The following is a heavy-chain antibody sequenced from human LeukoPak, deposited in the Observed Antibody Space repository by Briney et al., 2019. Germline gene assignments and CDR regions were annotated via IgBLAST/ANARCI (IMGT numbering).Heavy chain of an antibody. Sequence: SETLSLTCTVSGGSISSYYWSWIRQPPGKRLEWIGYIYYSGSTNYNPSLKSRVTISVDTSKNQFSLKLSSVTAADTAVYYCARDLGVYPMFDPWGQGTLVTVSS. CDR1: GGSISSYY. V-gene: IGHV4-59*01. CDR3: ARDLGVYPMFDP. D-gene: IGHD6-13*01. CDR2: IYYSGST. J-gene: IGHJ5*02.